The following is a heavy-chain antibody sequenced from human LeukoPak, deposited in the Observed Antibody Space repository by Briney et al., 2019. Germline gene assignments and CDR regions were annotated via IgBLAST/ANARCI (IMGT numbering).Heavy chain of an antibody. CDR2: IYHSGST. V-gene: IGHV4-39*07. Sequence: SETLSLTCTVSGGSISSSSYYWGWIRQPPGKGLEWIGSIYHSGSTYYNPSLKSRVTISVDTSKNQFSLKLSSVTAADTAVYYCASFAGGSRVFDYWGQGTLVTVSS. D-gene: IGHD1-26*01. J-gene: IGHJ4*02. CDR1: GGSISSSSYY. CDR3: ASFAGGSRVFDY.